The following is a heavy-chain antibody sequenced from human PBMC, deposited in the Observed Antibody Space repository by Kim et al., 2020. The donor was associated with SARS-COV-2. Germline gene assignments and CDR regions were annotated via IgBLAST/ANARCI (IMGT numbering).Heavy chain of an antibody. Sequence: SVKVSCKASGGTFSSYAISWVRQAPGQGLEWMGGIIPIFGTANYAQKFQGRVTITADESTSTAYMELSSLRSEDTAVYYCARNARFLEWVIPYGAFDIWGQGTMVTVSS. J-gene: IGHJ3*02. D-gene: IGHD3-3*01. V-gene: IGHV1-69*13. CDR2: IIPIFGTA. CDR3: ARNARFLEWVIPYGAFDI. CDR1: GGTFSSYA.